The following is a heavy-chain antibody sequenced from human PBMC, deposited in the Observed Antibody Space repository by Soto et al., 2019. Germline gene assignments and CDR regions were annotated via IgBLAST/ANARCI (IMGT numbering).Heavy chain of an antibody. CDR3: ARSEYDYGGNRYFQH. CDR1: GGSISSGDYY. CDR2: IYYSGST. D-gene: IGHD4-17*01. J-gene: IGHJ1*01. V-gene: IGHV4-30-4*01. Sequence: QVQLQESGPGLVKPSQTLSLTCTVSGGSISSGDYYWSWIRQPPGKGLEWIGYIYYSGSTYYNPSLTSRVTLSVDTSKNQFSLKLSSVTAADTAVYYCARSEYDYGGNRYFQHWGQGTLVTVSS.